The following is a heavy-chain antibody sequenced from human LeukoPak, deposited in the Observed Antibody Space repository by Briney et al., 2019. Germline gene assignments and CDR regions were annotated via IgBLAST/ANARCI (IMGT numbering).Heavy chain of an antibody. CDR1: GFTFNSYA. Sequence: GGSLRLSCAASGFTFNSYAMTWVRQAPGKGLEWVSGISGPGVYIYYADSVKGRFTMSRDNSQDTLSLQMNSLRAEDTAVYYCSRIKHYDYGMDVWGQGTTVTVSS. V-gene: IGHV3-23*01. CDR2: ISGPGVYI. CDR3: SRIKHYDYGMDV. J-gene: IGHJ6*02. D-gene: IGHD5-24*01.